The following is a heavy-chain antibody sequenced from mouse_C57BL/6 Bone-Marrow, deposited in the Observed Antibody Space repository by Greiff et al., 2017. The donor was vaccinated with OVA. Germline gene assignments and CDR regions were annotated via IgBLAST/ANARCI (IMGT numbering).Heavy chain of an antibody. CDR1: GYSITSGYY. D-gene: IGHD2-1*01. CDR3: ATPYGNYPAWFAY. Sequence: EVKLVESGPGLVKPSQSLSLTCSVTGYSITSGYYWNWIRQFPGNKLEWMGYISYDGSNNYNPSLKNRISITRDTSKNQFFLKLNSVTTEVTATYYCATPYGNYPAWFAYWGQGTLVTVSA. J-gene: IGHJ3*01. CDR2: ISYDGSN. V-gene: IGHV3-6*01.